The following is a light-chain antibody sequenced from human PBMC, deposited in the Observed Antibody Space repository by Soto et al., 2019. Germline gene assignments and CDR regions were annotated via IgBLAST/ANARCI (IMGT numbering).Light chain of an antibody. CDR3: NSYTSSSTYV. Sequence: QPVLTQPASVSGSPGQSITISCTGTSSDVGAYNYVSWYQHHPGKAPKLMLYDVANRPSGVSNRFSGSKSGNTASLTISGLQAEDEADYYCNSYTSSSTYVFGTGTRSPS. J-gene: IGLJ1*01. CDR1: SSDVGAYNY. V-gene: IGLV2-14*03. CDR2: DVA.